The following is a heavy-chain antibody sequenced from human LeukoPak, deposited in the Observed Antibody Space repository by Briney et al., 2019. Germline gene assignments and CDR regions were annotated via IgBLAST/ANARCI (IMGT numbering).Heavy chain of an antibody. Sequence: SETLSLTCTVSGGSISSYYWSWIRQPAGKGLEWIGRIYTSGSTNYNPSLKSRVTMSVDTSKSQFSLKLSSVTAADTAVYYCARDGMVRGASYNWFDPWGQGTLVTVSS. J-gene: IGHJ5*02. CDR2: IYTSGST. V-gene: IGHV4-4*07. D-gene: IGHD3-10*01. CDR1: GGSISSYY. CDR3: ARDGMVRGASYNWFDP.